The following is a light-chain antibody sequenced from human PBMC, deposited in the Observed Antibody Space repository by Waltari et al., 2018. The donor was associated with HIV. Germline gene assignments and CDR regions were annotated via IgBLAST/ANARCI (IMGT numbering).Light chain of an antibody. Sequence: DIQTTQSPSSLSASVGDRVTITCRASQNINNYLNWYQQKPGKAPKLLIYAASSLQTGVPSRFSGSGSGTDFTLTISSLQPEDFATYYCQQSSSTPQTFGQGTKVEIK. V-gene: IGKV1-39*01. J-gene: IGKJ1*01. CDR2: AAS. CDR3: QQSSSTPQT. CDR1: QNINNY.